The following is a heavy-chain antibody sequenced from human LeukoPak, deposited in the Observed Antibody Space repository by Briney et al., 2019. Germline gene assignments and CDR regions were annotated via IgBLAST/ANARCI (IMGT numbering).Heavy chain of an antibody. CDR3: TKEKVAYYTDRWSGLFDT. J-gene: IGHJ5*02. Sequence: GGSRRLSCAASGFIFSDYGMNWVRQVPGKGLEWLTFIRHDGSNKFYAESAKGRFTISRDMSKNTLYLQMNSLTLEDTAIYYCTKEKVAYYTDRWSGLFDTWGQGTLVSVSS. V-gene: IGHV3-30*02. CDR1: GFIFSDYG. CDR2: IRHDGSNK. D-gene: IGHD1-26*01.